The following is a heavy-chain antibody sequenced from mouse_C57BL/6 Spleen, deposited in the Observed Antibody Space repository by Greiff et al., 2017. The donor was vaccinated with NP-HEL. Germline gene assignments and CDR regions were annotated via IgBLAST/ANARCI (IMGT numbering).Heavy chain of an antibody. V-gene: IGHV1-80*01. CDR1: GYAFSSYW. CDR3: IYDGYYNAMDY. D-gene: IGHD2-3*01. Sequence: VQLVESGAELVKPGASVKISCKASGYAFSSYWMNWVKQRPGKGLEWIGQIYPGDGDTNYNGKFKGKATLTADKSSSTAYMQLSSLTSEDSAVYFCIYDGYYNAMDYWGQGTSVTVSS. CDR2: IYPGDGDT. J-gene: IGHJ4*01.